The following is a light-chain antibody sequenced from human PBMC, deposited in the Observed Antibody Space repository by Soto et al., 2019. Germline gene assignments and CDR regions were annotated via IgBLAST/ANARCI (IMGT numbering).Light chain of an antibody. CDR3: SSYTSSSTLI. CDR1: SSDVGGYNY. V-gene: IGLV2-14*01. CDR2: EVS. Sequence: QSALTQPASVSGSPGQSITIYCTGTSSDVGGYNYVSWYQQHPGKAPKLMIYEVSNRPSGVSIRFSGSKSGNTASLTISGLQAEDEADYYCSSYTSSSTLIFGGGTKVTVL. J-gene: IGLJ2*01.